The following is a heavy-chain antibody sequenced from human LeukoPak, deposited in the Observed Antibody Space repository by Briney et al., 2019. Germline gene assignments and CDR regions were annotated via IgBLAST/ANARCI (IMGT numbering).Heavy chain of an antibody. J-gene: IGHJ4*02. CDR2: IKQDGSEK. V-gene: IGHV3-7*01. D-gene: IGHD3-22*01. CDR1: GFTFSSYW. CDR3: ARVWDSYFDSSGFAY. Sequence: GGSLRLSCAASGFTFSSYWMSWVRQALGKGLEWVANIKQDGSEKYYVDSVKGRFTISRDNAKNSLYLRMNSLRPEDTAVYYCARVWDSYFDSSGFAYWGQGTLVTVSS.